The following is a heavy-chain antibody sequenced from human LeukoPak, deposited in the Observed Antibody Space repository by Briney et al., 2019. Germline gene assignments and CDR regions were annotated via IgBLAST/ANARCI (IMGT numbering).Heavy chain of an antibody. V-gene: IGHV4-30-4*01. CDR3: AREIAAGATVYFDY. D-gene: IGHD4-17*01. J-gene: IGHJ4*02. CDR1: GGSISSGDYY. CDR2: IYYSGST. Sequence: PSETLSLTCTVSGGSISSGDYYWSWIRQPPGKGLEWIGYIYYSGSTYYNPSLKSRVTISVDTSKNQFSLKLSSVTAADTAVYYCAREIAAGATVYFDYWGQGTLVTVSS.